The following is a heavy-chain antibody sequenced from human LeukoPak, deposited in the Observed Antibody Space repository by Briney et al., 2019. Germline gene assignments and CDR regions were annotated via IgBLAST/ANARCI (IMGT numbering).Heavy chain of an antibody. D-gene: IGHD5-12*01. V-gene: IGHV1-69*05. CDR3: ARAQAGNYDWPLDL. Sequence: ASVKLSCKASGCTFSKYALSWVRQAPGQGLEWMGAIIPFLDTSNYPPKFQDRVTITTDESTSTAYMDLSSLRSDDTAVYYCARAQAGNYDWPLDLWGQGTLVTVSS. CDR1: GCTFSKYA. CDR2: IIPFLDTS. J-gene: IGHJ5*02.